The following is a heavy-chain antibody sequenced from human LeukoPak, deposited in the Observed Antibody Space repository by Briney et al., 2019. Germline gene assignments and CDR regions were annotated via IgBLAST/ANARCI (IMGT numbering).Heavy chain of an antibody. J-gene: IGHJ4*02. CDR1: GFTFSSYA. V-gene: IGHV3-23*01. Sequence: GGSLRLSCAASGFTFSSYAMSWVRQAPGKGLEWVSAISGSGGSTHYADSVKGRFTISRDNSKNTLYLQMNSLRAEDTAVYYCAKSTSGWYGQGNYWGQGTLVTVSS. CDR2: ISGSGGST. CDR3: AKSTSGWYGQGNY. D-gene: IGHD6-19*01.